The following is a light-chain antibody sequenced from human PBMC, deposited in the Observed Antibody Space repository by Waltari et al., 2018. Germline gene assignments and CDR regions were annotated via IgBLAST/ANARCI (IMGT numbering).Light chain of an antibody. CDR1: RGVSTY. Sequence: ETVLTQSPEILSLSPGERANLSCRASRGVSTYLAWYQQKPGQAPRLHVYDASNRATGIPARFSGSGARTDVTLTISSLEPEDFAVYYCQQRSNGLTFGGGTKVEIK. CDR3: QQRSNGLT. J-gene: IGKJ4*01. CDR2: DAS. V-gene: IGKV3-11*01.